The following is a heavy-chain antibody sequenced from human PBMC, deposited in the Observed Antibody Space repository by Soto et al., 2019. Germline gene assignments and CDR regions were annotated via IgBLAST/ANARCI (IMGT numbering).Heavy chain of an antibody. J-gene: IGHJ4*02. D-gene: IGHD3-10*01. V-gene: IGHV3-11*06. CDR2: ITASGRHT. Sequence: AGGSLRLSCAVSGFTFSDYYMSWIRQAPGKGLEWVSYITASGRHTDYADSVKGRFTISRDNAKNSLYLQMNSLRVEDTAVYYCVRDEYYIDRDTYYGANYWGQGALVTVSS. CDR1: GFTFSDYY. CDR3: VRDEYYIDRDTYYGANY.